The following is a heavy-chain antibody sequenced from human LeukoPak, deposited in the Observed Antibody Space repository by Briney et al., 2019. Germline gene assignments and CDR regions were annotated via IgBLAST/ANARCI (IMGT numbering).Heavy chain of an antibody. CDR1: GFTFSSYE. V-gene: IGHV3-48*03. J-gene: IGHJ3*02. Sequence: QPGGSLRLSCAASGFTFSSYEMNWVRQAPGKGLEWVSYISSSGSTIYYADSVKGRFTISRDNAKNSLYLQMNSLRAEDTAVYYCARVGIIPAVASDAFDIWGQGTMVTVSS. CDR2: ISSSGSTI. CDR3: ARVGIIPAVASDAFDI. D-gene: IGHD2-2*01.